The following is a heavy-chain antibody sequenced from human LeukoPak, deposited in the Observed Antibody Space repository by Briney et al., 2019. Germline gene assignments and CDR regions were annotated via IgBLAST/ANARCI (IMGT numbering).Heavy chain of an antibody. D-gene: IGHD1-26*01. V-gene: IGHV1-18*01. CDR1: GYTFSGYG. CDR2: ITGNNGNT. Sequence: ASVKVSCKTSGYTFSGYGISWVRQAPGQGLEWMGWITGNNGNTNYAPSLQGRVTMTTDTSTNTAYMELTSLKSDDTAVYYCARDQRNSGSYRFEYWGQGTLVTVSS. J-gene: IGHJ4*02. CDR3: ARDQRNSGSYRFEY.